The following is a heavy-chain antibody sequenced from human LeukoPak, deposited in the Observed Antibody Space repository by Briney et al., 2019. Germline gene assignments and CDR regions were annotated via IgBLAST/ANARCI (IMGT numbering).Heavy chain of an antibody. CDR1: GFTFNNYA. V-gene: IGHV3-30-3*01. J-gene: IGHJ4*02. D-gene: IGHD6-19*01. Sequence: GRSLRLSCAASGFTFNNYAIHWVRQAPGKGLEWVAVVTYDGNNQYYADSVKGRFTVSGDNSRNTVNLQMNSLRGEDTAVYYCARAPVRGAVAGVDYWGQGTLVTVSS. CDR3: ARAPVRGAVAGVDY. CDR2: VTYDGNNQ.